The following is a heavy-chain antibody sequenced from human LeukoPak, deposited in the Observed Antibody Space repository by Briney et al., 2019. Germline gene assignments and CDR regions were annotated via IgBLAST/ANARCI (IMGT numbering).Heavy chain of an antibody. D-gene: IGHD2-15*01. V-gene: IGHV4-30-4*08. J-gene: IGHJ4*02. CDR2: IYYSGST. Sequence: SQTLSLTCTVSGGSISSGDYYWSWIRQPPGKGLEWIGYIYYSGSTYYNPSLKSRVTISVDTSKNQFSLKLSSVTAADTAVYYCARDFRGVVGGYCSGGSCYFDYWGQGTLVTVSS. CDR1: GGSISSGDYY. CDR3: ARDFRGVVGGYCSGGSCYFDY.